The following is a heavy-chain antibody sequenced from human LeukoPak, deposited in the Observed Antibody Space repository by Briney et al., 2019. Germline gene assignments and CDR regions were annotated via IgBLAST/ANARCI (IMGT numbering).Heavy chain of an antibody. CDR1: GGSISSYY. CDR3: ARHLASVVIDAFDI. Sequence: SETLSLTRTVSGGSISSYYWSWIRQPPGKGLEWIGYIYYSGSTNYNPSLKSRVTISVDTSKNQFSLQLSSVTAADTAVYYCARHLASVVIDAFDIWGQGTMVTISS. CDR2: IYYSGST. J-gene: IGHJ3*02. D-gene: IGHD2-21*01. V-gene: IGHV4-59*08.